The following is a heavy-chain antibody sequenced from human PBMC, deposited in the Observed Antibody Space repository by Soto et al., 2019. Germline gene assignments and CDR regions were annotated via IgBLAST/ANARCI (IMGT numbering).Heavy chain of an antibody. CDR2: VKSKTDGGAA. D-gene: IGHD2-21*01. CDR3: AAGVGNSDCDF. Sequence: GGSLRLCCATSGFSFNKAWMTGVRQAPGKGLEWVGRVKSKTDGGAADYGAPVKGRFAISRDDSKTTVYLQMDSLKIEDTGVYYCAAGVGNSDCDFWGQGTLVTVSS. V-gene: IGHV3-15*01. J-gene: IGHJ4*02. CDR1: GFSFNKAW.